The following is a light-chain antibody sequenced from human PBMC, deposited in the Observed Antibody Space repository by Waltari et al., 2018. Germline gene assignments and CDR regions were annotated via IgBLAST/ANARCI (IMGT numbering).Light chain of an antibody. CDR2: DVS. CDR1: SGDVGGYEY. J-gene: IGLJ1*01. CDR3: CSYSSTNPYV. V-gene: IGLV2-14*03. Sequence: QSALTQPASVSGSPGQSIPIPCTGTSGDVGGYEYVSWFQQQPDKAPKLIIYDVSDRPSGVSHRFSGSKSANTASLTISGLQAEDEADYYCCSYSSTNPYVFGIGTKVTVL.